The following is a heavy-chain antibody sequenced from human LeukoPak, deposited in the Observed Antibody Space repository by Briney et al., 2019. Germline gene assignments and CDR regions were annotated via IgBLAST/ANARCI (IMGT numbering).Heavy chain of an antibody. D-gene: IGHD2-8*01. Sequence: GGSLRLSCTSSGFTFGDYAMSWFRQAQGKGLEWVDFITNKAYGGTTEYAASVKGRFTISRDDSKSIAYLQMNSMKTEDTAVYYCTRGYCTNGVCYRFDYWGQGTLVTVSS. CDR2: ITNKAYGGTT. CDR1: GFTFGDYA. CDR3: TRGYCTNGVCYRFDY. J-gene: IGHJ4*02. V-gene: IGHV3-49*03.